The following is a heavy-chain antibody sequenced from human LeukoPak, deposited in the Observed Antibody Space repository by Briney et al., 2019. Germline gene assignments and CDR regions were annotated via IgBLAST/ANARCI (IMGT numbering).Heavy chain of an antibody. D-gene: IGHD6-13*01. CDR2: ISSSSSTI. CDR3: ARVRSSSPEVYYYMDV. V-gene: IGHV3-48*01. Sequence: GRSLRLSCAASGFTFSSYAMHWVRQAPGKGLEWVSYISSSSSTIYYADSVKGRFTISRDNAKNSLYLQMNSLRAEDTAVYYCARVRSSSPEVYYYMDVWGKGTTVTVSS. CDR1: GFTFSSYA. J-gene: IGHJ6*03.